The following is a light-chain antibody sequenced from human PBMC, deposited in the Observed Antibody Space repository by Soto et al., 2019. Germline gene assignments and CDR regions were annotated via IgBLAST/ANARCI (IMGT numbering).Light chain of an antibody. CDR1: QSVSSN. V-gene: IGKV3-15*01. CDR2: GAS. J-gene: IGKJ1*01. CDR3: HQYNNWPKT. Sequence: EVVMTQSPATLSVSPGERATLSCRASQSVSSNLAWYQQKPGQAPRLLIYGASTRATGIPARFSGSGSGTEFTLTISSLQSEDFATYYCHQYNNWPKTFGQGTKVEI.